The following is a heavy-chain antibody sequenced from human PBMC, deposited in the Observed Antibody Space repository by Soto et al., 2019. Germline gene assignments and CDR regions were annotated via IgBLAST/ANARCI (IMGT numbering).Heavy chain of an antibody. D-gene: IGHD6-19*01. J-gene: IGHJ1*01. CDR3: AKAAPNSSGHPDYSQP. CDR1: GFTFDEYA. Sequence: EVQLVESGGGLVQPGRSLRLSCAGSGFTFDEYAMHWVRQAPGKGLEWVASITWNGVNIGYADSVKGRFTISRDNAKNSLYLKMNNLRAEATALYYCAKAAPNSSGHPDYSQPWGRGTLVTVSS. CDR2: ITWNGVNI. V-gene: IGHV3-9*01.